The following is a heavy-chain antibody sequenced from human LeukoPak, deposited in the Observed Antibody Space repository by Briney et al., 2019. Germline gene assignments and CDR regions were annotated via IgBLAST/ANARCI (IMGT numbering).Heavy chain of an antibody. V-gene: IGHV3-7*03. Sequence: PGGSLRLSCAASGFTFSDYWMSWVRQAPGKGLEWVANIKQDGSEKYYVDSVKGRFTISRDNAKNSLYLQMNSLRAEDTAVHYCARGKYYYGSPYWAQGTLVTVSS. D-gene: IGHD3-10*01. CDR1: GFTFSDYW. J-gene: IGHJ4*02. CDR2: IKQDGSEK. CDR3: ARGKYYYGSPY.